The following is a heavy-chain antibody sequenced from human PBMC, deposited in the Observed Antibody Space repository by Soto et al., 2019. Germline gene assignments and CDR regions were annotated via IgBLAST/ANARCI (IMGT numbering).Heavy chain of an antibody. CDR2: IKSDAYGGAI. D-gene: IGHD2-2*01. V-gene: IGHV3-15*01. CDR3: TTTNGRVEPPTNDV. CDR1: GFTFSNAW. J-gene: IGHJ4*02. Sequence: EVQLVESGGGLVKPGGSLRLSCAGSGFTFSNAWMSWVRRSPGKGLEWVGRIKSDAYGGAIAYAAPVKDRFTISRDDSKTTLFLQMNNLRAEDTAVYSCTTTNGRVEPPTNDVWGQGTPVIVSS.